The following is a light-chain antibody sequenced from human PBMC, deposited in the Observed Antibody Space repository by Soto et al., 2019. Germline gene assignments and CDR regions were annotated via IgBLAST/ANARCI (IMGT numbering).Light chain of an antibody. CDR1: QSVSSN. J-gene: IGKJ1*01. CDR3: QQYNNWPGT. Sequence: DILMTQSPATLSLSPGDRATLSCRASQSVSSNLAWYQQKPGQAPRLLIQRASTRATGIPARFSGSGSGTEFTLTISSLQSEDFAVYFCQQYNNWPGTFGQGTKVEIK. CDR2: RAS. V-gene: IGKV3-15*01.